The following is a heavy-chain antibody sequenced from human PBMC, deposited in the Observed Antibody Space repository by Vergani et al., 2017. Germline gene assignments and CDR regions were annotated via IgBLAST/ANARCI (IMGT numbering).Heavy chain of an antibody. CDR3: AFSRSGMATIIAEYFQH. CDR2: IIPIFGTA. D-gene: IGHD5-24*01. V-gene: IGHV1-69*18. CDR1: GGTFSSYA. J-gene: IGHJ1*01. Sequence: QVQLVQSGAEVKKPGSSVKVSCKASGGTFSSYAISWVRQAPGQGLEWMGRIIPIFGTANYAQKFQGRVTITADESTSTAYMELSSLRSEDTAVYYCAFSRSGMATIIAEYFQHWGQGTLVTVSS.